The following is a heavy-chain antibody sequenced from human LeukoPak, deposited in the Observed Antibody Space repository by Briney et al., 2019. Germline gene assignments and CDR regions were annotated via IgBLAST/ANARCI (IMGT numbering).Heavy chain of an antibody. J-gene: IGHJ4*02. CDR3: ARLGYSAYPSGEFDY. Sequence: GESLKISCKGSGYNFTKYWIGWARQMPGKGLEWMGIIYPGDSDSRYSPSFQGQVTISADKSVTTAYLQWSSLKASDTAIYYCARLGYSAYPSGEFDYWGQGTQVTVSS. D-gene: IGHD5-12*01. V-gene: IGHV5-51*01. CDR2: IYPGDSDS. CDR1: GYNFTKYW.